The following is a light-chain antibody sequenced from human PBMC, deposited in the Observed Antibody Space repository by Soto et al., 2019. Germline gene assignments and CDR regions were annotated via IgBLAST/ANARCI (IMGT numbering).Light chain of an antibody. V-gene: IGKV3-15*01. Sequence: EIVITQFPATLSVSPGERATLSCRASESVSSNLAWYQQKPGQAPRLLIYGAFTRATGIPARFSGSGSGTEFTLTISSLQSEDFAIYYCQQYHNWPPITFGQGTRLEIK. CDR1: ESVSSN. CDR3: QQYHNWPPIT. CDR2: GAF. J-gene: IGKJ5*01.